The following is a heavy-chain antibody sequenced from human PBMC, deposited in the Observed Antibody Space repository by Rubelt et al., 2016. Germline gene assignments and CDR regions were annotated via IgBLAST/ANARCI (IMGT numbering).Heavy chain of an antibody. V-gene: IGHV1-3*01. Sequence: QVQLAQSGAEVKKPGASVKVSCKASGYTFTSYAMHWVRQAPGQRLEWMGWINAGNGNTKYSQKFQGRVTITRDTSASTAYMELSSLRSEDTAVYYCARVYDSSDTYYFDYWGQGTLITVSS. J-gene: IGHJ4*02. CDR3: ARVYDSSDTYYFDY. CDR1: GYTFTSYA. D-gene: IGHD3-22*01. CDR2: INAGNGNT.